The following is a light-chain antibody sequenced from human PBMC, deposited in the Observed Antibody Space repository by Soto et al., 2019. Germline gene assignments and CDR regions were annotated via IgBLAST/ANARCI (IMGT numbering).Light chain of an antibody. CDR1: QDIRKD. V-gene: IGKV1-6*01. CDR3: LQDYNYPFT. J-gene: IGKJ2*01. CDR2: GAS. Sequence: AIQMTQSPSSLSASVGDRVTITCRPSQDIRKDLAWYQQKPGKAPQILIYGASTLQTGVASRFSGSGSATDFTLTISSLQPEDSAAYYCLQDYNYPFTFGQGTKVDIK.